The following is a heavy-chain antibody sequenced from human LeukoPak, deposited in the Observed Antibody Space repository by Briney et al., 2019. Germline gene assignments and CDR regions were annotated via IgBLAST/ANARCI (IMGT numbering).Heavy chain of an antibody. J-gene: IGHJ3*02. Sequence: PSETLSLTCTVSGGSISSSTYYWGWVRQPPGKGLEWIGSIYYSGYTYYNPSLESRVTISLDTSKNQFSLRLSSVTAADTAVYYCARDREIWFGDLPPLNAFDIWGQGTMVTVSS. CDR2: IYYSGYT. V-gene: IGHV4-39*07. D-gene: IGHD3-10*01. CDR1: GGSISSSTYY. CDR3: ARDREIWFGDLPPLNAFDI.